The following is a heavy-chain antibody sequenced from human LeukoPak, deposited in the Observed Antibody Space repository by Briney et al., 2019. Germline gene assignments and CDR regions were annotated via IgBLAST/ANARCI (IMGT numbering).Heavy chain of an antibody. V-gene: IGHV1-8*01. CDR2: MNPNSGNT. D-gene: IGHD6-13*01. J-gene: IGHJ6*02. CDR1: GYTFTSYD. Sequence: GASVKVSCKASGYTFTSYDINWVRQATGQGLEWMGWMNPNSGNTGYAQKFQGRVTMTRNTSISTAYMELSSLRSEDTAVYYCARGNSIARWEQQLVFGPPRYYYYGMDVWGQGTTVTVSS. CDR3: ARGNSIARWEQQLVFGPPRYYYYGMDV.